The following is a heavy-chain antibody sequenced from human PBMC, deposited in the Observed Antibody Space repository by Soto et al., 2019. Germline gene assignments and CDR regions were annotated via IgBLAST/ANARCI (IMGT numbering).Heavy chain of an antibody. CDR1: GFTFSRYA. CDR3: AQALRNTTIGRI. J-gene: IGHJ4*02. CDR2: ISDGDGRT. D-gene: IGHD1-1*01. Sequence: EEKLLESGGGLVQPGGSLRLSCAASGFTFSRYAMNWVRQAPGKWLVWISTISDGDGRTYYADSVKGRFTISTDNSQNTVQLPRRTPRADGTGAYYCAQALRNTTIGRIWGQAPLVTAS. V-gene: IGHV3-23*01.